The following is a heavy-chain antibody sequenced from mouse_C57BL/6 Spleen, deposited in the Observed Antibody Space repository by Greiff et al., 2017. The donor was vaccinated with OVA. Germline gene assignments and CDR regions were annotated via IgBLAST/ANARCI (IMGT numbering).Heavy chain of an antibody. Sequence: QVQLQQSGAELARPGASVKLSCKASGYTFTSYGISWVKQRTGQGLEWIGEIYPRSGNTYYNEKFKGKATLTADNSSSTAYMELRSLTSEDSAVYFCARWRDEVYFDYWGQGTTLSVSS. D-gene: IGHD2-14*01. V-gene: IGHV1-81*01. CDR2: IYPRSGNT. CDR1: GYTFTSYG. J-gene: IGHJ2*01. CDR3: ARWRDEVYFDY.